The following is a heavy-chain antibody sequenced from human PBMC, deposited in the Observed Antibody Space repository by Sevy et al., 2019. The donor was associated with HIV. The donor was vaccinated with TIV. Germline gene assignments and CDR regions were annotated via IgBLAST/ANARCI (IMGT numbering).Heavy chain of an antibody. Sequence: ASVKVSCKASGGTFSSYGISWVRQAAGQGLEWIGGIIPILGTVNYAQKFQGRVTITADESTKTAYMELSSLRSEDTAVYYCARGGGNGWYYFDYWGQETLVTVSS. CDR3: ARGGGNGWYYFDY. CDR1: GGTFSSYG. CDR2: IIPILGTV. D-gene: IGHD6-19*01. J-gene: IGHJ4*02. V-gene: IGHV1-69*13.